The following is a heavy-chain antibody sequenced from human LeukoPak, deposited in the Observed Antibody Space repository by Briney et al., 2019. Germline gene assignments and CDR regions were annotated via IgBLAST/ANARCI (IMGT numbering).Heavy chain of an antibody. CDR2: INPSGGST. CDR1: GYTFTSYY. D-gene: IGHD6-6*01. Sequence: ASVKVSCKASGYTFTSYYMHWVRQAPGQGLEWMGIINPSGGSTSYAQKFQGRVTMTRDMSTSTVYMELSSLRSEDTAVYYCARDLQGSMSNIAARPFCLQCYYYYMDVWGKGTTVTVSS. J-gene: IGHJ6*03. V-gene: IGHV1-46*01. CDR3: ARDLQGSMSNIAARPFCLQCYYYYMDV.